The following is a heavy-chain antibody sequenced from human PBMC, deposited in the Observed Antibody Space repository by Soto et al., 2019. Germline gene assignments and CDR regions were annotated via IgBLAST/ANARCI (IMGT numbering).Heavy chain of an antibody. Sequence: GGSLRLSFAASGFTFSSYAMSWFRQAPGKGLEWVSAISGSGGSTYYADSAKGRFTISRDNSENTLYLQMNSLRAEDTAVYYCAKGDRKPRGWYDPWGQGTLVTVSS. V-gene: IGHV3-23*01. D-gene: IGHD3-22*01. CDR1: GFTFSSYA. CDR2: ISGSGGST. CDR3: AKGDRKPRGWYDP. J-gene: IGHJ5*02.